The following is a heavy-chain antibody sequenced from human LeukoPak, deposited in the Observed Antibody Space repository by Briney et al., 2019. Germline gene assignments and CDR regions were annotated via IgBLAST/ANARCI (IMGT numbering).Heavy chain of an antibody. CDR3: AKDGDYGAKHSYLDF. D-gene: IGHD4-23*01. CDR2: ISWNSGSI. J-gene: IGHJ4*02. Sequence: GRSLRLSCAASGFTFDDYAMHWVRQAPGKGLEWVSGISWNSGSIGYADSVKGRFTISRDNAKNSLYLQMNSLRAEDMAFYYCAKDGDYGAKHSYLDFWGQGTLVTVSS. V-gene: IGHV3-9*03. CDR1: GFTFDDYA.